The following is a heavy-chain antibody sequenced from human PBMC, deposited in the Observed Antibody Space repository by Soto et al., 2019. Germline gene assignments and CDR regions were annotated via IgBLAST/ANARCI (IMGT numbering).Heavy chain of an antibody. CDR2: ISPMFGAA. CDR3: AREVQVHTPAFVY. CDR1: GGTFNTYA. J-gene: IGHJ4*02. Sequence: QVQLVQSGAEMKKPGSSVQVSCQSSGGTFNTYAMNWVRQAPGQRPEWMGDISPMFGAANYAPKFQGRVTITADESTGTSYMQLSSLTSEDTALYFCAREVQVHTPAFVYWGQGTLVTVSS. V-gene: IGHV1-69*19. D-gene: IGHD3-10*01.